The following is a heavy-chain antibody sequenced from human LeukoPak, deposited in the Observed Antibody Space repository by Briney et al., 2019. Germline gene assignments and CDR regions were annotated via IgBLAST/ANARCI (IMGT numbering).Heavy chain of an antibody. CDR3: TRDEYGVGSNFFDY. V-gene: IGHV3-49*03. CDR2: ITNKAFGGTA. D-gene: IGHD4-17*01. CDR1: ASNSAISA. Sequence: SRTPASTTSASNSAISATSWFSHASENGREWEGFITNKAFGGTAEYAASVKGRFTISRDDSRSIAYLQMDNLRTEDTGVYYCTRDEYGVGSNFFDYWGQGTLVTVST. J-gene: IGHJ4*02.